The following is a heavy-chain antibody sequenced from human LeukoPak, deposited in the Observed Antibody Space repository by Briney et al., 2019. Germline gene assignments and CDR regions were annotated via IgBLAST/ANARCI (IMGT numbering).Heavy chain of an antibody. CDR3: AKECDGDCSEAFDI. J-gene: IGHJ3*02. V-gene: IGHV3-30*04. CDR2: IAYDGTNE. Sequence: GGSLRLSCAASGFTFSSYAMHWVRQAPGKGLEWVAVIAYDGTNEYYAASVKGRFTISRDNSEKTPYLQMNSLRAEDTAVYYCAKECDGDCSEAFDIWGQGTVVTVSS. CDR1: GFTFSSYA. D-gene: IGHD2-21*02.